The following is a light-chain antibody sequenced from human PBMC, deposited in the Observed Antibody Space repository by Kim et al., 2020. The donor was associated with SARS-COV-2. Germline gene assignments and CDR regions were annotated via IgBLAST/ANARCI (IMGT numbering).Light chain of an antibody. J-gene: IGKJ1*01. V-gene: IGKV1-27*01. Sequence: ASVGARITSPCRASQGINNYLAWDQQKPGKPPKLLIYAASALQSGVPSRFSGSGSGTDFTLTVTSLQPEDVATYYCQKYDSAPWTFGLGTKVDIK. CDR2: AAS. CDR1: QGINNY. CDR3: QKYDSAPWT.